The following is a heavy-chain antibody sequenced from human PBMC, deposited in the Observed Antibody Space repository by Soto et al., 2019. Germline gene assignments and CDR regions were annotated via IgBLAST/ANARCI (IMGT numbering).Heavy chain of an antibody. D-gene: IGHD3-22*01. CDR2: ISYDGSNK. Sequence: GGSLRLSCAASGFTFSSYAMHWVRQAPGKGLEWVAVISYDGSNKYYADSVKGRFTISRDNSKNTLYLQMNSLRAEDTAVYYCAGTYYYYDSSGLDYWGQGTLVTVSS. J-gene: IGHJ4*02. CDR1: GFTFSSYA. V-gene: IGHV3-30-3*01. CDR3: AGTYYYYDSSGLDY.